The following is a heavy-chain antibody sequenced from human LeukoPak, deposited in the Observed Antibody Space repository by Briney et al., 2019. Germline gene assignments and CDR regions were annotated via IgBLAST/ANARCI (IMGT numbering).Heavy chain of an antibody. CDR2: INHSGST. CDR3: AREDSSGWYDY. CDR1: GGSFSGYY. Sequence: SETLSLTCAVYGGSFSGYYWSWSRQPPGKGLEWIGEINHSGSTNYNPSLKSRVTISVDTSKNQFSLKLSSVTAADTAVYYCAREDSSGWYDYWGQGTLVTVSS. V-gene: IGHV4-34*01. D-gene: IGHD6-19*01. J-gene: IGHJ4*02.